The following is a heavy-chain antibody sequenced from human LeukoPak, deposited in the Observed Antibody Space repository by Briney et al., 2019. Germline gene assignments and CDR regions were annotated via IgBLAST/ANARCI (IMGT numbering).Heavy chain of an antibody. CDR1: GFTFSSYG. CDR3: ARENFEY. Sequence: PGGSLRLSCAASGFTFSSYGMNWVRQAPGKGLEWVSYIGPGSNTVYYADSVKGRFTIYRDNAKNSLYLQMNSLRVEDTAVYYCARENFEYWGQGTLVTVSS. V-gene: IGHV3-48*01. J-gene: IGHJ4*02. CDR2: IGPGSNTV.